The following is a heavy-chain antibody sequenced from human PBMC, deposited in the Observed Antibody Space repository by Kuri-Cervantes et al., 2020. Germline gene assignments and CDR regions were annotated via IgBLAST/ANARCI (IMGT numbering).Heavy chain of an antibody. CDR2: IKSKTDGGTT. V-gene: IGHV3-15*01. CDR1: GFTFSNAW. D-gene: IGHD3-22*01. Sequence: GESLKISCAASGFTFSNAWMSWVRQAPGKGLEWVGRIKSKTDGGTTDYAAPVKGRFTISRDDSKNTLYLQMNSLKTEDTAVYFCARGFWDGSRGYSDVWGKGTTVTVSS. CDR3: ARGFWDGSRGYSDV. J-gene: IGHJ6*04.